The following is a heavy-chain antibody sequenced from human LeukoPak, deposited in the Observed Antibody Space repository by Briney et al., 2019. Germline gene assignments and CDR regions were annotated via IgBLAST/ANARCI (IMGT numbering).Heavy chain of an antibody. J-gene: IGHJ5*02. V-gene: IGHV4-61*02. Sequence: PSETLSLTCTVSGGSISSGSYYWSWIRQPAGKGLEWIGRIYTSGSTNYNPSLKSRVTISVDTSKNQSSLKLSSVTAADTAVYYCARDGLPAVDRWFDPWGQGTLVTVSS. CDR3: ARDGLPAVDRWFDP. CDR1: GGSISSGSYY. D-gene: IGHD3-22*01. CDR2: IYTSGST.